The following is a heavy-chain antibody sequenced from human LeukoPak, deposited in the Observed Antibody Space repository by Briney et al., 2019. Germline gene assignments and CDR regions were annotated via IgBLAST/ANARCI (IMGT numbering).Heavy chain of an antibody. CDR2: ISSGSSTI. CDR1: GFTFSSYE. CDR3: AELGITTIGGV. V-gene: IGHV3-48*03. Sequence: GGSLTLSCAASGFTFSSYEMNWVRQAPGLGRGWVSYISSGSSTIYYAYYVRVRFTISRDNAKNSLYLQMNSLRAEDTAVYYCAELGITTIGGVWGKGTTVTISS. J-gene: IGHJ6*04. D-gene: IGHD3-10*02.